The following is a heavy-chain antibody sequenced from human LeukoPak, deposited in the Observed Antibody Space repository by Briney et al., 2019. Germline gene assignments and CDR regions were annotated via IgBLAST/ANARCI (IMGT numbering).Heavy chain of an antibody. CDR1: GGSISSSNW. CDR3: ARDTSGYNLLGAFDI. D-gene: IGHD5-12*01. V-gene: IGHV4-4*03. Sequence: PETLSLTCAVSGGSISSSNWWSWVRQPPGKGLEWIGEIYHSGSTNYNPSLKSRVTISVDKSKNQFSLKLNSVTAADTAVYYCARDTSGYNLLGAFDIWGQGTMVTVSS. J-gene: IGHJ3*02. CDR2: IYHSGST.